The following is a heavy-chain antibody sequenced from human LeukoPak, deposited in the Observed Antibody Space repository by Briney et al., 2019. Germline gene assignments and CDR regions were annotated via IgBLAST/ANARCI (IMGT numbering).Heavy chain of an antibody. CDR2: ISSSSSYI. J-gene: IGHJ6*02. Sequence: GGSLRLSCAASGFTFSSCSMNWVRQAPGKGLEWVSSISSSSSYIYYADSVKGRFTISRDNAKNSLYLQMNSLRAEDTAVYYCARDREYDFWSGYYGDYGIDVWGQGTTVTVSS. D-gene: IGHD3-3*01. CDR1: GFTFSSCS. CDR3: ARDREYDFWSGYYGDYGIDV. V-gene: IGHV3-21*01.